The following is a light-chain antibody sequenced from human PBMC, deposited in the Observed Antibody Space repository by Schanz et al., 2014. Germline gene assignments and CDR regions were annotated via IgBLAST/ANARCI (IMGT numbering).Light chain of an antibody. CDR1: TSNLGATYD. V-gene: IGLV1-40*01. CDR3: PSYDNSLSGV. CDR2: ANN. Sequence: QSVLTQPPSVSGAPGQRVTISCTGSTSNLGATYDVHWYQQLPGAAPKLLIYANNIRPSGVPDRFSGSKSGTSASLAITGLQAEDEANYSCPSYDNSLSGVFGGGTKLTVL. J-gene: IGLJ3*02.